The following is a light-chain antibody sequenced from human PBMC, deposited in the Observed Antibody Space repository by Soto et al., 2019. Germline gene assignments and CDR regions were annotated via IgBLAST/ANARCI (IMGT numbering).Light chain of an antibody. V-gene: IGKV4-1*01. CDR2: WAS. CDR3: QQYYSPPLT. Sequence: DIVMTQSPDSLAVSLGERATIDCKSSQSILYSSNNKNYLAWYQQKPGQPPKLLIYWASTRESGVPDRFSGSGSETDFTLTINSLQAEDVAAYYCQQYYSPPLTFGGGNKVEIK. J-gene: IGKJ4*01. CDR1: QSILYSSNNKNY.